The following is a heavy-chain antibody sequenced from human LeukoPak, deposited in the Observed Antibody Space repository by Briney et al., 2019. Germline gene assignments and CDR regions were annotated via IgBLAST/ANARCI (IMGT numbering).Heavy chain of an antibody. V-gene: IGHV4-39*07. J-gene: IGHJ4*02. CDR3: ARVVVVPAAISRFDY. Sequence: SETLSLTCTVSGGSISSSSYYWGWIRQPPGKGLEWIGSIYYSGSTYYNPSLKSRVTISVDTSKNQFSLKLSSVTAADTVVYYCARVVVVPAAISRFDYWGQGTLVTVSS. D-gene: IGHD2-2*01. CDR2: IYYSGST. CDR1: GGSISSSSYY.